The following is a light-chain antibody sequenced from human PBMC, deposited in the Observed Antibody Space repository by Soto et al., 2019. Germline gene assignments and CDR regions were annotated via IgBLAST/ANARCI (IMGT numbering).Light chain of an antibody. V-gene: IGKV1-13*02. CDR1: QGISSA. Sequence: AILVTQSPSSLSASVGDRVTITCRASQGISSALVWYQQKPGNAPELLIYDASTLESGVPSRFSGSGYGTDFTLTISSMQTEDFANYYCQQFDRNPLTFGGGTKVDIK. CDR3: QQFDRNPLT. CDR2: DAS. J-gene: IGKJ4*01.